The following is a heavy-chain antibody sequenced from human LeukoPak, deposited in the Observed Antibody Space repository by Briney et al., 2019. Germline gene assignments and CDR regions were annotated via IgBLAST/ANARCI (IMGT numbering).Heavy chain of an antibody. Sequence: ASVKVSCKASGYTFTSYYIHWVRQAPGQGLQWMEIINPSGGSTSYAQNAQKFQGRVTMTSDTSTSTVYMELSSLRSEDTAVYYCARGERDFDYWGQGTLVTVSS. D-gene: IGHD5-24*01. CDR3: ARGERDFDY. J-gene: IGHJ4*02. CDR2: INPSGGST. V-gene: IGHV1-46*01. CDR1: GYTFTSYY.